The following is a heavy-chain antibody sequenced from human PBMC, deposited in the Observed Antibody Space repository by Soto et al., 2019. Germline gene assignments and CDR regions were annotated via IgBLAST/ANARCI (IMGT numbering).Heavy chain of an antibody. CDR3: ARDWGGGQIDY. D-gene: IGHD3-16*01. Sequence: TSETLSLTCTVSGGSISSGGYYWSWIRQHPGKGLEWIGYIYYSGSTYYNPSLKSRVTISLDTSKNQFSLELSSVTAADTAVYYCARDWGGGQIDYWGQGTLVTVSS. CDR2: IYYSGST. J-gene: IGHJ4*02. CDR1: GGSISSGGYY. V-gene: IGHV4-31*03.